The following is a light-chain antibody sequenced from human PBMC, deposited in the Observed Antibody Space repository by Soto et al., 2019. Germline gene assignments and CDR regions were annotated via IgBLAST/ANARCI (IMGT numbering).Light chain of an antibody. Sequence: QSVLTQPPSVSGSPGQSVTISCTGTSSDVGSYNRVSWYQQPPGTAPKLMIYEVSNRPSGVPDRFSGSKSGNTASLTISGLQAEDEADYYCSSYTSISSLGVFGTGTKVTVL. CDR2: EVS. CDR1: SSDVGSYNR. J-gene: IGLJ1*01. V-gene: IGLV2-18*02. CDR3: SSYTSISSLGV.